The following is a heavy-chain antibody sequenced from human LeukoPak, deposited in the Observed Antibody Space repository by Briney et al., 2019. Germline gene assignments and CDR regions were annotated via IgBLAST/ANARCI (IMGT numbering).Heavy chain of an antibody. CDR3: SRVGRGDGYPERGAFDI. D-gene: IGHD5-24*01. CDR2: IIPIFGTA. CDR1: GGTFSSYA. Sequence: SVKVSCKASGGTFSSYAISWVRQSPGQGLEWMGGIIPIFGTANYAQKFQGRVTITTAESPSTAYLELSSLRSEDTAVYYCSRVGRGDGYPERGAFDIWGQGTMVTVSS. V-gene: IGHV1-69*05. J-gene: IGHJ3*02.